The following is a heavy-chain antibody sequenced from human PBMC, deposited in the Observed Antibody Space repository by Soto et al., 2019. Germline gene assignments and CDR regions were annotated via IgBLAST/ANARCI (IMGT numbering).Heavy chain of an antibody. CDR2: ISAYNGNT. CDR3: ARNPHSYSSGWYERGDY. CDR1: GYTFTSYG. D-gene: IGHD6-19*01. J-gene: IGHJ4*02. V-gene: IGHV1-18*01. Sequence: GPSVKVSCKASGYTFTSYGISWVRQAPGQGLEWMGWISAYNGNTNYAQKLQGRVTMTTDTSTSTAYMELRSLRSDDTAVYYCARNPHSYSSGWYERGDYWGQGTLVTVSS.